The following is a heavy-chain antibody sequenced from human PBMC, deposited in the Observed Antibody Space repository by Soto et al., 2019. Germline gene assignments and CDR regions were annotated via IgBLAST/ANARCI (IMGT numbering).Heavy chain of an antibody. CDR1: GGTFSSYA. CDR3: ARSPLSDSSGYYYDFDY. J-gene: IGHJ4*02. D-gene: IGHD3-22*01. V-gene: IGHV1-69*13. Sequence: SVKVSCKASGGTFSSYAISWVRQAPGQGLEWMGGIIPIFGTANYAQKFQGRVTITADESTSTAYMELSSLRSEDTAVYYCARSPLSDSSGYYYDFDYWGQGTLVTVSS. CDR2: IIPIFGTA.